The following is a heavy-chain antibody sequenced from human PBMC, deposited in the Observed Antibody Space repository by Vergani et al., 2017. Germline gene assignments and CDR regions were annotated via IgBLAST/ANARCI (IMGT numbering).Heavy chain of an antibody. V-gene: IGHV4-39*07. CDR3: ARALPQVADAFDI. CDR1: GGSLSSSSYY. J-gene: IGHJ3*02. D-gene: IGHD5-12*01. CDR2: IYYSGST. Sequence: QLQLQESGPGLVKPSETLSLTCTVSGGSLSSSSYYRGWIRQPPGKGLEWIGSIYYSGSTYYNPSLKSRVTISVDTSKNQFSLKLSSVTAADTAVYYCARALPQVADAFDIWGQGTMVTVSS.